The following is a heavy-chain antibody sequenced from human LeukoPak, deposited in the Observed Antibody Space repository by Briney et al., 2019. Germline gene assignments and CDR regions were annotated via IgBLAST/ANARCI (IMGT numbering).Heavy chain of an antibody. V-gene: IGHV1-46*01. CDR2: IHPSGGST. Sequence: ASVKVSCKASGYTFTSHYMHWVRQAPGQGLEWMGIIHPSGGSTSYAQKFQGRVTMTRDTSTSTVYMELSSLRSEDTAVYYCASSRGSGSYGFGMDVWGKGTTVTVSS. CDR3: ASSRGSGSYGFGMDV. CDR1: GYTFTSHY. D-gene: IGHD3-10*01. J-gene: IGHJ6*04.